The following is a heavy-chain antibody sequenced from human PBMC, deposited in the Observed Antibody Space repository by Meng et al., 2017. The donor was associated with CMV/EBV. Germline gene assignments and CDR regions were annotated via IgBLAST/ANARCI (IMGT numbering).Heavy chain of an antibody. CDR3: ARGKLDPHCSSTSCYDYYYGMDV. J-gene: IGHJ6*02. CDR1: GFTFRSYS. Sequence: GESLKISCAASGFTFRSYSMNWVRQAPGKGLEWVSSISSSSSYIYYADSVKGRFTISRDNAKNSLYLQMNSLRAEDTAVYYCARGKLDPHCSSTSCYDYYYGMDVWGQGTTVTVSS. D-gene: IGHD2-2*01. CDR2: ISSSSSYI. V-gene: IGHV3-21*01.